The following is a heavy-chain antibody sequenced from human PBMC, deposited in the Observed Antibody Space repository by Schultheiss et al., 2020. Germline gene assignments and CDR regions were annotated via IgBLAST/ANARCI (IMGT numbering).Heavy chain of an antibody. Sequence: SETLSLTCAVSGGSISSGGYSWSWIRQPPGKGLEWIGYIYHSGSTYYNPSLKSRVTISVDTSKNQFSLKLSSVTAADTAVYYCARVIYDSSGYDYYFDYWGQGTLVTVSS. CDR3: ARVIYDSSGYDYYFDY. D-gene: IGHD3-22*01. CDR1: GGSISSGGYS. CDR2: IYHSGST. J-gene: IGHJ4*02. V-gene: IGHV4-30-2*01.